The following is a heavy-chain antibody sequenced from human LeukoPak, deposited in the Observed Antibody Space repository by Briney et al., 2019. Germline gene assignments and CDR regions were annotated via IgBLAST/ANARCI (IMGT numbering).Heavy chain of an antibody. J-gene: IGHJ6*03. CDR3: AREGIRSDYYYYMDV. CDR1: GFTFSSYS. Sequence: GGSLRLSCAASGFTFSSYSMNWVRQAPGKGLEWVSSISSSSSYIYYADSVKGRFTISRDNAKNSLYLQMNSLRAEDTAVYYCAREGIRSDYYYYMDVWGKGTTVTISS. V-gene: IGHV3-21*01. CDR2: ISSSSSYI. D-gene: IGHD3-10*01.